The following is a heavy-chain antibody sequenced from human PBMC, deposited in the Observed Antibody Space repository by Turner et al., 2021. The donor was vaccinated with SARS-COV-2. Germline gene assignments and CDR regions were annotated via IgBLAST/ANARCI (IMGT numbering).Heavy chain of an antibody. D-gene: IGHD4-17*01. J-gene: IGHJ4*02. V-gene: IGHV3-23*01. CDR2: ISDSGGST. Sequence: EVQLLESGGGLVQPRGSLRLSCAASGFTFSSYAMSWVRQAPGKGLEWVSGISDSGGSTYYADSVKGRFTISRDNSKNTLYLQMNSLRAEDTAVYYCAKVASNPGDYFDYWGQGTLVTVSS. CDR3: AKVASNPGDYFDY. CDR1: GFTFSSYA.